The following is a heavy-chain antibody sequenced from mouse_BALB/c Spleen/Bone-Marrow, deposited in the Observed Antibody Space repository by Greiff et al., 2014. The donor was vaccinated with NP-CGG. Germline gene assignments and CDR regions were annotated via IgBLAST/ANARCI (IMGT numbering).Heavy chain of an antibody. Sequence: VQLVESGPELAKPGASVKISCKASGYAFSSSWMSWVKQRPGQGLEWIGRIYPGDGDTKYNGKFKGKATLTADKSSSTAYMQLSSLTSVDSAVYFCARSDGYRDMDYWGQGTSVTVSS. D-gene: IGHD2-3*01. CDR3: ARSDGYRDMDY. V-gene: IGHV1-82*01. CDR1: GYAFSSSW. CDR2: IYPGDGDT. J-gene: IGHJ4*01.